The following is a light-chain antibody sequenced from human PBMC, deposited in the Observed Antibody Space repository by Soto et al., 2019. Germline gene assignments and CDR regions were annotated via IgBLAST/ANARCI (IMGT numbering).Light chain of an antibody. CDR3: SSYTSSSTLV. CDR2: DVS. J-gene: IGLJ2*01. Sequence: QSVLTQPASVSGSPGQSIAISCTGSSSDVGGYSYVSWYQQHPGKAPKLMIYDVSNRPSGFSDRFSGSRSGNTASLTISGLQAEDEADYYCSSYTSSSTLVFGGGTKLTVL. V-gene: IGLV2-14*01. CDR1: SSDVGGYSY.